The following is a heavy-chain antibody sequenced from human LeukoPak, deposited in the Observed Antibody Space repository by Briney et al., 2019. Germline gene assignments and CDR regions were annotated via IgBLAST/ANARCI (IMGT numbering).Heavy chain of an antibody. Sequence: SETLSLTCAVYGGSFSGYYWNWIRQPPGKGLEWIGEINHSGSTNYNPSLKSRVTISVDTSKNHFSLKLSSVTAADTAVYYCASGNSSGYYINRLFDYWGQGTLVTVSS. CDR1: GGSFSGYY. D-gene: IGHD3-22*01. CDR3: ASGNSSGYYINRLFDY. V-gene: IGHV4-34*01. J-gene: IGHJ4*02. CDR2: INHSGST.